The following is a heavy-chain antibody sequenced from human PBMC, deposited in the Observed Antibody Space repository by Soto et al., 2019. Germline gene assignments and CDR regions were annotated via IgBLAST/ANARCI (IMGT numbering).Heavy chain of an antibody. D-gene: IGHD6-19*01. J-gene: IGHJ6*02. Sequence: GESLKISCKGSGYSFTSYWISWVRQMPGKGLEWMGRIDPSDSYTNYSPSFQGHVTISADKSISTAYLQWSSLKASDTAMYYCASGKAVAGAPYYYYYGMDVWGQGTTVTVSS. CDR3: ASGKAVAGAPYYYYYGMDV. CDR2: IDPSDSYT. V-gene: IGHV5-10-1*01. CDR1: GYSFTSYW.